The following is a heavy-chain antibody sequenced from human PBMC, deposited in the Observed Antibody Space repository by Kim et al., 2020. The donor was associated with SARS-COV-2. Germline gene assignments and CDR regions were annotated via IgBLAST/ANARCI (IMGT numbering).Heavy chain of an antibody. CDR2: IHPDGSST. Sequence: GGSLRLSCTASGFTFSSNKMHWVRQAPGKGLLWVSRIHPDGSSTTYADSVKGRFTISRDNAKNTLYLQMNSLRAEYTALYYCARGGFDIWGQGTMVTVSS. CDR1: GFTFSSNK. J-gene: IGHJ3*02. CDR3: ARGGFDI. V-gene: IGHV3-74*01.